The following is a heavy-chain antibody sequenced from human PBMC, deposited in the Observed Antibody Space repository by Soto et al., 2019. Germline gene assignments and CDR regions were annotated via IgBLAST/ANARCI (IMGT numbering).Heavy chain of an antibody. CDR2: ISGSGGST. V-gene: IGHV3-23*01. CDR1: GFTFSSYA. D-gene: IGHD2-2*01. CDR3: DSRIVVVPAANLNNWFDP. J-gene: IGHJ5*02. Sequence: EVQLLESGGGLVQPGGSLRLSCAASGFTFSSYAMSWVRQAPGKGLEWVSAISGSGGSTYYADSVKGRFTISRDNSKNTLYLQMNSLRAEDTAVYYCDSRIVVVPAANLNNWFDPWGQVTLVTVSS.